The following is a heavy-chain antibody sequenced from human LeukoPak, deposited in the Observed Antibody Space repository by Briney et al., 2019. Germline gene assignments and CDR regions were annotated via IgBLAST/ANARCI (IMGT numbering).Heavy chain of an antibody. J-gene: IGHJ5*02. V-gene: IGHV3-30*03. CDR3: TREGMGTTFSAWFEP. CDR2: VSSDGSID. Sequence: GGSLRLSCAASGFTFSNYGMHWVRQAPGKGLGWVAVVSSDGSIDYYADSLRGRFTVSRDNSKNTMFLQFNTLRPEDTAVYYCTREGMGTTFSAWFEPWGQGTLVTVSS. CDR1: GFTFSNYG. D-gene: IGHD1-7*01.